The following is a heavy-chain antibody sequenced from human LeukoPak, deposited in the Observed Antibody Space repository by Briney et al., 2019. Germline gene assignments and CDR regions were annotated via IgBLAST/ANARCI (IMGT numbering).Heavy chain of an antibody. V-gene: IGHV3-9*01. CDR2: ISWNSGSI. J-gene: IGHJ4*02. Sequence: GWSLRLSCAASGFTFDDYAMHWVRQAPGKGLEWVSGISWNSGSIGYADSVKGRFTISRDNAKNSLYLQMNSLRAEDTALYYCAKDMGAGSGRAGPITYWGQGTLVTVSS. CDR1: GFTFDDYA. D-gene: IGHD6-19*01. CDR3: AKDMGAGSGRAGPITY.